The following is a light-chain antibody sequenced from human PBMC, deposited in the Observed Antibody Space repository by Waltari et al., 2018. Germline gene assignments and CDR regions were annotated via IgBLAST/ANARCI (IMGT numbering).Light chain of an antibody. V-gene: IGLV1-44*01. CDR2: SNN. Sequence: QSVLTQPPSASGTPGQGVPISCSGSRSNLGTNTVNWYQQLPGTAPKVLMYSNNQRPSGVPDRFSGSKSGTSASLAVSGLQSEDEGDYYCATWDDSLNGVVFGGGTKLTVL. CDR1: RSNLGTNT. CDR3: ATWDDSLNGVV. J-gene: IGLJ2*01.